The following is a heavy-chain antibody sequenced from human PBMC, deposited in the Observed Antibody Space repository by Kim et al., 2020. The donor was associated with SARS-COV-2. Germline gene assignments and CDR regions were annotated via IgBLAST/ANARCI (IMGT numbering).Heavy chain of an antibody. J-gene: IGHJ4*02. D-gene: IGHD3-3*01. CDR3: ARGAYYDFGGVLDY. CDR2: ISTYNGNT. V-gene: IGHV1-18*04. Sequence: ASVKVSCKASGYTFTSYGISWVRQAPGQGLEWMGWISTYNGNTNYGQKLQGRVTMTTDTSTSTAYMELRSLRSDDTAVYYCARGAYYDFGGVLDYWGQGTLVTVSS. CDR1: GYTFTSYG.